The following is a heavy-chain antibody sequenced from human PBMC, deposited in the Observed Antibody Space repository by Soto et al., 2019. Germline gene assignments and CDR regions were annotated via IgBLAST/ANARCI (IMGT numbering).Heavy chain of an antibody. CDR1: GYSISSGYF. V-gene: IGHV4-38-2*01. J-gene: IGHJ3*01. CDR2: IYHSGST. Sequence: PSETLSLTCGVSGYSISSGYFWGWIRQPPGKGLEWIANIYHSGSTYYNPSLKSRVTISVDMAKNQFSLKLSSVTAADTAMYYCARGNDYYDSTNAFDVWGQGTVVTVSS. D-gene: IGHD3-22*01. CDR3: ARGNDYYDSTNAFDV.